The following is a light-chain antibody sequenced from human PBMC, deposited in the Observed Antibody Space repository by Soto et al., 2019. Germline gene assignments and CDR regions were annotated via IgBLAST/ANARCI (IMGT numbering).Light chain of an antibody. CDR2: GAD. V-gene: IGKV3-20*01. J-gene: IGKJ5*01. Sequence: EIVLTQSPGTLSLSPGERATLSCRASQRVSSGYLAWYQQKPGQAPRLLIYGADNRATDIPDRFSGRGSGTDFTLTISRLEPEDLAVYYCQQYGSSPPSSTFGQGTRLEIK. CDR1: QRVSSGY. CDR3: QQYGSSPPSST.